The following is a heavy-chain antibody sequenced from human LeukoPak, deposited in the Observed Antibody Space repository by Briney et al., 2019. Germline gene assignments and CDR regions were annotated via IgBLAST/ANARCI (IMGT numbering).Heavy chain of an antibody. CDR2: IRYDGSDK. D-gene: IGHD6-13*01. J-gene: IGHJ4*02. CDR1: GFTFSSYG. CDR3: AREVRSRSSWYDY. V-gene: IGHV3-30*02. Sequence: GGSLRLSCAASGFTFSSYGMHWVRQAPGKGLEWVAFIRYDGSDKYYADSVKGRFTISRDNSKNTLYLQKNTLRPEDTAVYYCAREVRSRSSWYDYWGQGTLVTVSS.